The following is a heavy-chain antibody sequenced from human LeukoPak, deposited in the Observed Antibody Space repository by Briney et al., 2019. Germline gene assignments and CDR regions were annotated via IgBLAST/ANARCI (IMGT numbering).Heavy chain of an antibody. CDR1: GGSFSGYY. Sequence: SETLSLTCAVYGGSFSGYYWSWIRQPPGKGLECIGEINHSGSTNYNPSLKSRVTISVDTSKNQFSLKLSSVTAADTAVYYCASDRFDDSSGYYYHSYYYMDVWGKGTTVTVSS. CDR3: ASDRFDDSSGYYYHSYYYMDV. J-gene: IGHJ6*03. CDR2: INHSGST. D-gene: IGHD3-22*01. V-gene: IGHV4-34*01.